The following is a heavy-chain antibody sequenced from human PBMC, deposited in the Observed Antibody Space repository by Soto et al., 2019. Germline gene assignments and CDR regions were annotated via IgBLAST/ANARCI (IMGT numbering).Heavy chain of an antibody. CDR1: GGSISRGGYY. J-gene: IGHJ4*02. Sequence: TLSLTCTVSGGSISRGGYYWSWIRQHPGKGLEWIGYIYYSGSTYYNPSLKSRVTISVDTSKNQFSLKLSSVTAADTAVYYCARSGIDGGYAGERMNFDFSGQGTLVTGSS. CDR2: IYYSGST. V-gene: IGHV4-31*03. CDR3: ARSGIDGGYAGERMNFDF. D-gene: IGHD3-22*01.